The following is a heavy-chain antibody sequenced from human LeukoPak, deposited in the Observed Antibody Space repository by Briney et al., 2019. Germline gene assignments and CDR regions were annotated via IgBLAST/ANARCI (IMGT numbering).Heavy chain of an antibody. CDR2: FNPNSGGT. D-gene: IGHD3-9*01. J-gene: IGHJ5*02. CDR1: GYTFTGYF. Sequence: GASVKVCCKASGYTFTGYFMHWVRQAPGQRLRCLGWFNPNSGGTNYAQKFQGRVTMTRDTSISTAYMELSRLRSDDTAVYYCARGPLLRYFSLPYNWFDPWGQGTLVTVSS. CDR3: ARGPLLRYFSLPYNWFDP. V-gene: IGHV1-2*02.